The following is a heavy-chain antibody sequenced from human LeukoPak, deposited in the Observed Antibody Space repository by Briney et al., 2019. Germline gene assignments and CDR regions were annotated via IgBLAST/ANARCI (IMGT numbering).Heavy chain of an antibody. V-gene: IGHV3-48*01. D-gene: IGHD3-22*01. J-gene: IGHJ4*02. Sequence: GGSLRLSCAASGFTFSTYSMNWVRQAPGKGLEWLSHISSSSSTIYYADSVKGRFTISRDNAKNSLYLQMNSLRAEDTAVYYCARDRGGPYYYDSSGHFDYWGQGTLVTVSS. CDR2: ISSSSSTI. CDR1: GFTFSTYS. CDR3: ARDRGGPYYYDSSGHFDY.